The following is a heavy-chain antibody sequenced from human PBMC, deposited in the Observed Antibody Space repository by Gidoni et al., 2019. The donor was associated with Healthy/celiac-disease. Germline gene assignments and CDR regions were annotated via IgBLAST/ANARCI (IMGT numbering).Heavy chain of an antibody. D-gene: IGHD2-15*01. CDR3: ARYISSLGYCSGGSCYSIYYYGMDV. Sequence: QVQLQESGPGLVKPSETLSLTCTVSGGSISSYYWSWIRQPPGKGLEWIGYIYYSGSTNYKPSLKSRVTISVDTSKNQFSLKLSSVTAADTAVYYCARYISSLGYCSGGSCYSIYYYGMDVWGQGTTVTVSS. CDR2: IYYSGST. J-gene: IGHJ6*02. V-gene: IGHV4-59*01. CDR1: GGSISSYY.